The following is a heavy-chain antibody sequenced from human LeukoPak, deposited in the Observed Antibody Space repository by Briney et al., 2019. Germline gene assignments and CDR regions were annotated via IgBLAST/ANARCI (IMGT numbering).Heavy chain of an antibody. CDR3: ASGFLSGRGVVGY. CDR2: INLDGSSA. Sequence: TGGSLRLSCAASGFTFSNYWMHWVRQAPGKGLVWFSRINLDGSSATYADSVKGRFTISRDNAKNTLYLQMNSLSAEDTAVYYCASGFLSGRGVVGYWGQGTLVTVSS. CDR1: GFTFSNYW. V-gene: IGHV3-74*01. J-gene: IGHJ4*02. D-gene: IGHD3-10*01.